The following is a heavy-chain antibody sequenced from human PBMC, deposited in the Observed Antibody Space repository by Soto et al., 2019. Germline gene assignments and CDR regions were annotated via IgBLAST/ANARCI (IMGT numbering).Heavy chain of an antibody. CDR1: VASIDSGVFY. Sequence: PSETLSLTCTVSVASIDSGVFYWSWIRQHPGKGLEWIGYIYYSGSTYYNPSLKSRVIISVDTSKNQFSLRLRSVTAADTAVYYCARYGGTYYVYWGQGNLVTISS. D-gene: IGHD1-26*01. V-gene: IGHV4-31*03. CDR2: IYYSGST. CDR3: ARYGGTYYVY. J-gene: IGHJ4*02.